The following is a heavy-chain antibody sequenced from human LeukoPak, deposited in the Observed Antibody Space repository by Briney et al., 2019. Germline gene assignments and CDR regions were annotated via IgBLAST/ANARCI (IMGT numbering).Heavy chain of an antibody. Sequence: ASVKVSCKASGYTFTSYGISWVRQAPGQGLEWMGWISGYSANKHYAQKLQGRVTMTTDTSTSTAYMELRSLRSDDTAMYYCARDPFTMVRGVQIDYWGQGTLVTVSS. CDR1: GYTFTSYG. J-gene: IGHJ4*02. CDR3: ARDPFTMVRGVQIDY. V-gene: IGHV1-18*01. D-gene: IGHD3-10*01. CDR2: ISGYSANK.